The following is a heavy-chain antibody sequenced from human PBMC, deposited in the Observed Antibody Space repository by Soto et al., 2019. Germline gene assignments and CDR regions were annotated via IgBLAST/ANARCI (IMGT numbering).Heavy chain of an antibody. V-gene: IGHV3-30*18. D-gene: IGHD4-17*01. CDR1: GFTFSNYA. J-gene: IGHJ4*02. Sequence: GGSLRLSCVASGFTFSNYAMHWVRQAPGKGLGWVAVISSDGSEKYYLDSVRDRFTISRDNSKNTLYLQMNNLRPEDTAMYYCANSWTTLTTGFDFWGQGALVTVS. CDR2: ISSDGSEK. CDR3: ANSWTTLTTGFDF.